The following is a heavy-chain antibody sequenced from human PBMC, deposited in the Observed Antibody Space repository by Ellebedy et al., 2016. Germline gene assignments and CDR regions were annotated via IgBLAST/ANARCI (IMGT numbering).Heavy chain of an antibody. Sequence: GSLRLSXTVSGGSISSDYWSWIRQPPGKGLEWIGYVYYSESTNYNPSLKSRVTISVDTSKNQFSLKLSSVTAADTAVYYCARVVPAYMDVWGKGTTVTVSS. CDR2: VYYSEST. D-gene: IGHD2-2*01. J-gene: IGHJ6*03. CDR1: GGSISSDY. CDR3: ARVVPAYMDV. V-gene: IGHV4-59*08.